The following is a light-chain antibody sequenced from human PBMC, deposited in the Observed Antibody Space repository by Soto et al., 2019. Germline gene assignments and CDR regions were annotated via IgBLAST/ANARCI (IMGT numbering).Light chain of an antibody. CDR1: QSVSSS. CDR3: QQRSDWPAWT. V-gene: IGKV3-11*01. Sequence: EIVLTQSPATLSLSPGERATLSCRASQSVSSSLAWYQQKPGLPPRLLIYDASTRAAGIPARFSGSGSGTDFTLTISSLEPEDFAVYYCQQRSDWPAWTFGQGTKVEIK. J-gene: IGKJ1*01. CDR2: DAS.